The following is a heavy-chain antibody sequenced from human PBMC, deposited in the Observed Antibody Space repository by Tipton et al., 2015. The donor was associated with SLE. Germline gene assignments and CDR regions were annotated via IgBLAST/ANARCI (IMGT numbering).Heavy chain of an antibody. Sequence: TLSLTCTVSGGSIRNGGYHWRWIRQHPGKGLEWIGYIYYSGRTHYNPSLKSRVSISVDTSKNQFSLKVRSVTAADTAVYYCAREGSEARYMDVWGKGTTVIVSS. CDR2: IYYSGRT. CDR3: AREGSEARYMDV. D-gene: IGHD3-10*01. V-gene: IGHV4-31*03. J-gene: IGHJ6*03. CDR1: GGSIRNGGYH.